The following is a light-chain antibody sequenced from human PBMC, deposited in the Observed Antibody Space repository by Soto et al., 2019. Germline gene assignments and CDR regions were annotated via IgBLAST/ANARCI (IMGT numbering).Light chain of an antibody. CDR2: EAS. CDR3: QQYNSYWT. Sequence: DIQMTQSPSTLSASVGDRVTITCRASQSINNWLAWYQQKAGKAPKLLIYEASGLESGVPSRFSGSGSGTEFTLAISSLQPDDLATYYCQQYNSYWTFGQGTKVDIK. CDR1: QSINNW. J-gene: IGKJ1*01. V-gene: IGKV1-5*03.